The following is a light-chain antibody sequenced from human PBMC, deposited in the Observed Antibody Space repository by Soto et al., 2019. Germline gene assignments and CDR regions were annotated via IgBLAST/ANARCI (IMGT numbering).Light chain of an antibody. CDR3: QQYGSSLRT. V-gene: IGKV3-20*01. CDR1: QSVGGNY. CDR2: AAS. Sequence: EIVLTQSPGTLSLSPGERATLSCRASQSVGGNYLAWYQQKPGQAPRLLVYAASTRATGIPDRFSSSGSGTDFSLTISRLEPEDFAVYYCQQYGSSLRTFGQGTKLEIK. J-gene: IGKJ2*01.